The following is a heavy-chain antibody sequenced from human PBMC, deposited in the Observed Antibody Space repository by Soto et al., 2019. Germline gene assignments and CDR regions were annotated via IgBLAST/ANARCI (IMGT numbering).Heavy chain of an antibody. D-gene: IGHD3-3*01. V-gene: IGHV4-4*07. Sequence: SETLSLTCTVSGGSISSYYWSWIRQPAGKGLEWIGRIYTSGSTNYNPSLKSRVTMSVDTSKNQFSLKLSSVTAADTAVYYCARDHLRFWNGFNPDGGWFDPWGQGTLVTVSS. CDR2: IYTSGST. J-gene: IGHJ5*02. CDR1: GGSISSYY. CDR3: ARDHLRFWNGFNPDGGWFDP.